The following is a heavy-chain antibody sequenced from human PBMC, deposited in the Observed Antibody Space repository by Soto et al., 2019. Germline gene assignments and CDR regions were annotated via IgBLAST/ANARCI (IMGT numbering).Heavy chain of an antibody. CDR3: AKGIYNYGYNNFDL. V-gene: IGHV3-23*01. CDR1: GFTFSNFA. CDR2: ISGSADST. J-gene: IGHJ4*02. D-gene: IGHD5-18*01. Sequence: GGSLRLSCAASGFTFSNFAMTWVRQAQGKGLEWVSAISGSADSTYYADSGKGRFTISRDNSRNTLYLQMSSLRAEDTAVYYCAKGIYNYGYNNFDLWGQGTLVTVSS.